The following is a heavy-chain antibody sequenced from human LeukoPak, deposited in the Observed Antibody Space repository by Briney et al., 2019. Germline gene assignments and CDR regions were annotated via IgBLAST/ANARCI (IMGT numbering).Heavy chain of an antibody. CDR1: GGSISSYY. CDR2: IYYSGST. J-gene: IGHJ4*02. D-gene: IGHD3-10*01. Sequence: SETLSLTCTVSGGSISSYYWSWIRQPPGKGLEWIGYIYYSGSTNYNPSLKSRVTISVDTSKNQFSLKLSSVTAADTAVYYCAREDSADYYGSGRLDYWGQGTLVTVSS. CDR3: AREDSADYYGSGRLDY. V-gene: IGHV4-59*12.